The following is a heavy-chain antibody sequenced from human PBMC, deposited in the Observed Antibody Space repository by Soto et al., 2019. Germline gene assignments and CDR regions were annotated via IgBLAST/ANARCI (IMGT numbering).Heavy chain of an antibody. J-gene: IGHJ4*02. CDR1: GYTSTNYG. CDR3: AIFIIEIPGAKGLDF. V-gene: IGHV1-3*01. D-gene: IGHD2-2*01. CDR2: INAGSGNT. Sequence: ASVKVSCKASGYTSTNYGMHWVRQAPGQRLEWMGWINAGSGNTKYSQKFQGRITITRDTSASTVYMELSSLRSEDTAVYYCAIFIIEIPGAKGLDFGGKGPLVTASS.